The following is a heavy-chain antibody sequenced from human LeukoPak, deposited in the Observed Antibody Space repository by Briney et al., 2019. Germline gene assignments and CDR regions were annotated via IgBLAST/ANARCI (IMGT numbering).Heavy chain of an antibody. Sequence: PGGSLRLSCAASGFTFSSYAMSWIRQPPGKGLEWIGEIIHSGSTTYNPSLKSRVTMSVDTSKDQFSLKLSSVTAADTAVYYCARGHMFRGPMDYWGQGTLVTVSS. CDR3: ARGHMFRGPMDY. J-gene: IGHJ4*02. CDR1: GFTFSSYA. D-gene: IGHD3-10*01. CDR2: IIHSGST. V-gene: IGHV4-34*01.